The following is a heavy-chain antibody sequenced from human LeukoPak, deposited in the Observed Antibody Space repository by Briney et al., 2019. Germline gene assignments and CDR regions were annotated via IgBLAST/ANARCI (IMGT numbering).Heavy chain of an antibody. D-gene: IGHD5-24*01. CDR2: ISYDGSNK. CDR1: GFTFSSYG. CDR3: AKVKPDGYEAIDY. Sequence: GWSLRLSCAASGFTFSSYGMHWVRQAPGKGLEWVAVISYDGSNKYYADSVKGRFTISRDNSKSTLYLQMNSMRAEDTAVYYCAKVKPDGYEAIDYWGQGTLVTVSS. V-gene: IGHV3-30*18. J-gene: IGHJ4*02.